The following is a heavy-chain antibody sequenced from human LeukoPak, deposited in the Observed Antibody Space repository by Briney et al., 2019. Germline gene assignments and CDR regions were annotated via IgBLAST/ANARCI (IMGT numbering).Heavy chain of an antibody. V-gene: IGHV4-59*01. CDR3: ARVSDSSGYYYEAFYYYMDV. Sequence: PSETLSLTCTVSGGSISSYYWSWIRQPPGKGLEWIGYIYYSGSTNYNPSLKSRVTISVGTSKNQFSLKLSSVTAADTAVYYCARVSDSSGYYYEAFYYYMDVWGKGTTVTVSS. D-gene: IGHD3-22*01. J-gene: IGHJ6*03. CDR2: IYYSGST. CDR1: GGSISSYY.